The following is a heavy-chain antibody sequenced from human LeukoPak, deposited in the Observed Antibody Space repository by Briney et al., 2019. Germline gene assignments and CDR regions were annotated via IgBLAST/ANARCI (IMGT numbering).Heavy chain of an antibody. D-gene: IGHD2-15*01. CDR1: GFTFSSYN. V-gene: IGHV3-48*01. CDR2: ISSSSSTI. Sequence: GGSLRLSCAASGFTFSSYNMNWVRQAPGKGLEWGSYISSSSSTIYYADSVKGRFTISRDNAKNSLYLQMNSLRAEDTAVYYCARDQGGGHTYYFDYWGQGTLVTVAS. CDR3: ARDQGGGHTYYFDY. J-gene: IGHJ4*02.